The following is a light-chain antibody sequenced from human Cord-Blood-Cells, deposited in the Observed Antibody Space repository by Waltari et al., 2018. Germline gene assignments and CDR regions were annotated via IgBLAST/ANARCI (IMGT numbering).Light chain of an antibody. Sequence: QSALTQPASVSGSPGQSITISCTGTSSDVGGYNYVSWYQQHPGKAPKLMIYDVSKRPPAVSIPFSGPKSGNTASLTISGLQAEDEADYYCSSYTSSSTFGVFGGGTKLTVL. J-gene: IGLJ3*02. CDR3: SSYTSSSTFGV. V-gene: IGLV2-14*01. CDR1: SSDVGGYNY. CDR2: DVS.